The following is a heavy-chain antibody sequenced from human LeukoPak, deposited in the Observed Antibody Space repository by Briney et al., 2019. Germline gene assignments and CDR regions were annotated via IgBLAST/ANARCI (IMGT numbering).Heavy chain of an antibody. Sequence: PGGSLRLSCAASGFTFSSYEMNWVRQAPGKGLEWVSYISSSGTSIYYADSVKGRFTISRDNAKNSLYLQMNSLRADDTAVYYCARDFCSGGSCYPDAFDIWGQGTMVTVSS. V-gene: IGHV3-48*03. D-gene: IGHD2-15*01. CDR1: GFTFSSYE. CDR2: ISSSGTSI. J-gene: IGHJ3*02. CDR3: ARDFCSGGSCYPDAFDI.